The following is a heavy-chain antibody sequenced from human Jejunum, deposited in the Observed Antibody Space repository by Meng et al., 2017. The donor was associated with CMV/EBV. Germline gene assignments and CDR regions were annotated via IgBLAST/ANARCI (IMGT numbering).Heavy chain of an antibody. CDR1: GYY. D-gene: IGHD2-2*01. J-gene: IGHJ6*02. CDR2: INPRTGGT. CDR3: AREQVVVEPTGYKYFGMDV. Sequence: GYYVHWVRQAHGQGLEWMGWINPRTGGTNSAQKFQGRVTMTRDTSITTAYMELSSLTSDDSSVYFCAREQVVVEPTGYKYFGMDVWGQGTTVTVSS. V-gene: IGHV1-2*02.